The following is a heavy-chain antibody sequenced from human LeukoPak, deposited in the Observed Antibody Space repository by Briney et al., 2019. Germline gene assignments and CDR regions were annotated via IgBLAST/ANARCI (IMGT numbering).Heavy chain of an antibody. CDR1: GYSISSGYY. CDR3: ARVLKYYFDY. V-gene: IGHV4-38-2*02. CDR2: IYHSGST. Sequence: SATLSLTCTVSGYSISSGYYWGWIRQPPGKGLEWIGSIYHSGSTYYNPSLKSRVTISVDTSKNQFSLKLSSVTAADTAVYYCARVLKYYFDYWGQGTLVTVSS. D-gene: IGHD2-15*01. J-gene: IGHJ4*02.